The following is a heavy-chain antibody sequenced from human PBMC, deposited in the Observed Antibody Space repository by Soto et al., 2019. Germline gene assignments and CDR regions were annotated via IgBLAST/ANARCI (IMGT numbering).Heavy chain of an antibody. CDR2: IWYDGSNK. J-gene: IGHJ4*02. CDR1: GFTFSSYG. Sequence: QVQLVESGGGVVQPGRSLRLSCAASGFTFSSYGMHWVRQAPGKGLEWVAVIWYDGSNKYYADSVKGRFTISRDNSKNTLYLQMNSLRAEDTAVYYCARGFAPYYYGSGTLVAFDYWGQGTLVTVSS. D-gene: IGHD3-10*01. V-gene: IGHV3-33*01. CDR3: ARGFAPYYYGSGTLVAFDY.